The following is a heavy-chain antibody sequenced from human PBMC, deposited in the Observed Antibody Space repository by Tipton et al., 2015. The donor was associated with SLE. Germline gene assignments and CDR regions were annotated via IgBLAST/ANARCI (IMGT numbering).Heavy chain of an antibody. V-gene: IGHV4-38-2*01. D-gene: IGHD3-16*02. CDR1: GYSISSGYY. J-gene: IGHJ3*02. CDR3: ARGPFVAFGGVIVRAHGAFDI. CDR2: IYHSGST. Sequence: TLSLTCAVSGYSISSGYYWGWIRQPPGNGLEWIGGIYHSGSTYYNPSLKSRVTISVDTSKNQFSLKLSSVTAADTAVYYCARGPFVAFGGVIVRAHGAFDIWGQGTMVTVSS.